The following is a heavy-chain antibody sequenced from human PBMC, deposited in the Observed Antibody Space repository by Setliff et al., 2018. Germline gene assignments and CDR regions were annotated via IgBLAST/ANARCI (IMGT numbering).Heavy chain of an antibody. V-gene: IGHV3-23*01. CDR2: IHGEGFDT. CDR1: GFTFSTYV. Sequence: LRLSCAASGFTFSTYVMTWVRQAPGKGLEWVSSIHGEGFDTYYADSVKGRFTISRDNSKNTLFLQMNSLRAEDTAVYYCACPDILTGLYDYWGQGTLVTVSS. J-gene: IGHJ4*02. D-gene: IGHD3-9*01. CDR3: ACPDILTGLYDY.